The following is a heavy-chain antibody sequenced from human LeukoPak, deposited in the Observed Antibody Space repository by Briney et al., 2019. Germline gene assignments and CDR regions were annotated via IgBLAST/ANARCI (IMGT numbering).Heavy chain of an antibody. V-gene: IGHV3-7*01. CDR3: ATDRGWRTSGYYLYYFEY. CDR2: IKHDGSEK. CDR1: GFIFTNYF. Sequence: GGSLRLSCAASGFIFTNYFMSWVRQAPGKGLEWVASIKHDGSEKYYVDSMKGRFTISRDNTMNSLYLQMSSLRAEDTAVYYCATDRGWRTSGYYLYYFEYWGQGTLVTYSS. D-gene: IGHD3-3*01. J-gene: IGHJ4*02.